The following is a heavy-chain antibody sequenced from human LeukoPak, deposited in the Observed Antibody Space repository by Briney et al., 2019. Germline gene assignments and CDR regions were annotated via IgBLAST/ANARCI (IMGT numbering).Heavy chain of an antibody. CDR3: ARTTAGDSYYDFWSGYYPYYYYYMDV. J-gene: IGHJ6*03. Sequence: SETLSLACTVSGGSISSYYWSWIRQPAGKGLEWIGRIYTSGSTNYNPSLKSRVTMSVDTSKNQLSLKLSSVTAADTAVYYCARTTAGDSYYDFWSGYYPYYYYYMDVWGKGTTVTVSS. CDR2: IYTSGST. D-gene: IGHD3-3*01. V-gene: IGHV4-4*07. CDR1: GGSISSYY.